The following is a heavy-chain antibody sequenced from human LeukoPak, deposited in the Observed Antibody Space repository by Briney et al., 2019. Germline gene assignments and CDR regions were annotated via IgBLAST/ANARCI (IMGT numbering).Heavy chain of an antibody. D-gene: IGHD2-2*01. CDR2: ISAYNGNT. CDR1: GYTFTSYG. CDR3: GIYVCNSTSCDRLEYFQH. V-gene: IGHV1-18*01. Sequence: ASVTVSCKASGYTFTSYGISLVRQAPGHGLEWMGWISAYNGNTNYAQKLQGRVTMTTDTSTSTAYKEVSSLGSDATAVNHCGIYVCNSTSCDRLEYFQHWGQGTLVTVSS. J-gene: IGHJ1*01.